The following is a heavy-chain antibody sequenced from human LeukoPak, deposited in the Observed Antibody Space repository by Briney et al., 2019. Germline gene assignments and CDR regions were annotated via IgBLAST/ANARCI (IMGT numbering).Heavy chain of an antibody. J-gene: IGHJ1*01. CDR3: ARASLASAGTRF. Sequence: ASVKVSCKASGYTFTSYGISWVRQAPGRGLEWVGWINARNGDTNYAQKFQGRVILTRDTSITTSYMEVISLTSDDTAVYYCARASLASAGTRFWGQGTLVIVSS. CDR2: INARNGDT. CDR1: GYTFTSYG. D-gene: IGHD6-13*01. V-gene: IGHV1-18*01.